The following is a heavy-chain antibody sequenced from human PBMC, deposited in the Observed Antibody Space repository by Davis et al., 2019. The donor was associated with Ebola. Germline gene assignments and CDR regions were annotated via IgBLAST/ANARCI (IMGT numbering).Heavy chain of an antibody. CDR1: GDSVSSNSAG. V-gene: IGHV6-1*01. CDR3: ARPIEWYSTPYYGMDV. Sequence: MPSETLSLTCAISGDSVSSNSAGWNWIRQSPSRGLEWLGRTYYRSKWYNDYAVSVKSRITINPDTSKNQFSLQLNSVTPEDTAVYYCARPIEWYSTPYYGMDVWGQGTTVTVSS. CDR2: TYYRSKWYN. D-gene: IGHD6-13*01. J-gene: IGHJ6*02.